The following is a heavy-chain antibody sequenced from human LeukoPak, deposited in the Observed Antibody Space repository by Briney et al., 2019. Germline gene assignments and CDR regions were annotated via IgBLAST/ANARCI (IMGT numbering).Heavy chain of an antibody. Sequence: GESLKISCKGSGYSFTTFWIGWVRQMPGKGLERMGIIHPGDSDTTYSPSFQGQITISVDKSISTAYLQWSSLKASDTAIYYCARSYTLMAFFDHWGQGTLVTVSS. V-gene: IGHV5-51*01. CDR1: GYSFTTFW. CDR3: ARSYTLMAFFDH. D-gene: IGHD5-18*01. J-gene: IGHJ4*02. CDR2: IHPGDSDT.